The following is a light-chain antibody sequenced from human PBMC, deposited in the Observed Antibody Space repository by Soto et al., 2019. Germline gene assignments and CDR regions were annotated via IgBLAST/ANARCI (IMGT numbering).Light chain of an antibody. Sequence: EIVLTQSPATLSLSPGERATLSCMASQSVSSYLAWYQQKPGQAPKLLIYAASSRATGIPDRFSGSGSGTEFTLTISSLQSEDFAVYYCQQFRNWPWTFGQGTKVDIK. J-gene: IGKJ1*01. CDR1: QSVSSY. V-gene: IGKV3D-15*01. CDR2: AAS. CDR3: QQFRNWPWT.